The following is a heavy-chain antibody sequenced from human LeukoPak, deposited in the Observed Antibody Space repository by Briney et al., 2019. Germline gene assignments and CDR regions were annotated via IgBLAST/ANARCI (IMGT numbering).Heavy chain of an antibody. CDR2: IIPIFGTA. CDR3: ASGRKYDYGDYGSFDY. V-gene: IGHV1-69*13. D-gene: IGHD4-17*01. Sequence: SVKVSCKAAVCTFSSYAISWVRQAPGQGLEWMGGIIPIFGTANYAQKFQGRVTITADESTSTAYMELSSLRSEDTAVYYCASGRKYDYGDYGSFDYWGQGTLVTVSS. J-gene: IGHJ4*02. CDR1: VCTFSSYA.